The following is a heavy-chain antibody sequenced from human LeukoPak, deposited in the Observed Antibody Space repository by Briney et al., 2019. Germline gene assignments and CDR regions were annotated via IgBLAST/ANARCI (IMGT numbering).Heavy chain of an antibody. CDR2: INPSGGST. Sequence: PGGPLRLSCAASGFTFSSYSMSWVRQAPGKGLEWVSTINPSGGSTYYADSVKGRFTISRDNSKNMVYLQMNSLRAEDTAVYYCAKDRAGTPWADWGQGTLVTVSS. CDR1: GFTFSSYS. D-gene: IGHD1-1*01. CDR3: AKDRAGTPWAD. V-gene: IGHV3-23*01. J-gene: IGHJ4*02.